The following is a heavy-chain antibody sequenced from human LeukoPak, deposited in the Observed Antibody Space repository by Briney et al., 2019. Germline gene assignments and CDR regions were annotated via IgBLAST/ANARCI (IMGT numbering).Heavy chain of an antibody. D-gene: IGHD6-19*01. V-gene: IGHV4-34*01. CDR1: GGSFSGDF. CDR3: ARDSDSSGWYASGY. CDR2: INHGGST. J-gene: IGHJ4*02. Sequence: SETLSLTCAVYGGSFSGDFWSWIRQSPGKGLEWIGEINHGGSTTYNPSLKSRVTIPVDTSKNQFSLKLSSVTAADTAVYYCARDSDSSGWYASGYWGQGTLVTVSS.